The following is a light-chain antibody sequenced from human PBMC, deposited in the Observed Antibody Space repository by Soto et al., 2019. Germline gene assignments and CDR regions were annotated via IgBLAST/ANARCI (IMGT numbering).Light chain of an antibody. Sequence: QAVVTQVASLTVSPGGTVTLTCGSSTGAVTSGHYPHWFQQKPGQAPRTLIYDTSIKHSWTPARFSGSLLGGKAALTLSGAQPEDEADYYCLVIYTGVGEVFGTGTKLTVL. CDR2: DTS. CDR1: TGAVTSGHY. CDR3: LVIYTGVGEV. V-gene: IGLV7-46*01. J-gene: IGLJ1*01.